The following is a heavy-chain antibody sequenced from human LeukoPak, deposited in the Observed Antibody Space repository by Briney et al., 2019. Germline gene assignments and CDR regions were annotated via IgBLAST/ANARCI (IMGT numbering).Heavy chain of an antibody. J-gene: IGHJ2*01. Sequence: PSETLSLTCTVSGGSISRSSYYWGWIRQPPGKGLEWIGSIYYSGSTYYNPSLKSRVTISVDTSKNQFSLKLSSVTAADTAVYYCARPNDYGDYVDWYFDLWGRGTLVTVSS. CDR2: IYYSGST. CDR1: GGSISRSSYY. D-gene: IGHD4-17*01. CDR3: ARPNDYGDYVDWYFDL. V-gene: IGHV4-39*07.